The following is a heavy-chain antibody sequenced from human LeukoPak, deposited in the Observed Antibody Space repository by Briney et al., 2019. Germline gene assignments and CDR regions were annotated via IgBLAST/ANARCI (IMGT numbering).Heavy chain of an antibody. CDR3: ALQTIFGVVIYGMDV. V-gene: IGHV1-46*01. CDR2: ITPSGGST. D-gene: IGHD3-3*01. J-gene: IGHJ6*02. Sequence: ASVKVSCKACGYTFTSYYMHWVRQGPGQGLEWMGMITPSGGSTSYAQKFQGRVTMTRDTSTSTVYMELSRLRSEDTDVYYCALQTIFGVVIYGMDVWGQGTTVTVSS. CDR1: GYTFTSYY.